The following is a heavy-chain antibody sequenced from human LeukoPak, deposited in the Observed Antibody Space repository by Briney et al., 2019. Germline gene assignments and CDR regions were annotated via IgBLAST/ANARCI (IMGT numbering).Heavy chain of an antibody. CDR2: IYHSGST. J-gene: IGHJ4*02. Sequence: RASQTLSLTCAVSGGSISSGGYSWSWIRQPPGKGLEWIGYIYHSGSTYYNPSLKSRVTISVDRSKNQLSLKLSSVTAADTAVYYCARKYSSGWYDYWGQGTLVTVSS. CDR3: ARKYSSGWYDY. CDR1: GGSISSGGYS. D-gene: IGHD6-19*01. V-gene: IGHV4-30-2*01.